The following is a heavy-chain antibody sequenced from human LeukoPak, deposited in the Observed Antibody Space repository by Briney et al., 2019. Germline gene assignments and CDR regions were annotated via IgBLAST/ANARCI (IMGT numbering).Heavy chain of an antibody. J-gene: IGHJ6*03. V-gene: IGHV1-46*01. Sequence: ASVKVSCKASGYSFTSHYMYWVRQAPGEGLEWMGIINPSGGSTSYPQKFQGRVTMTRDTSTSTAYMELRSLRSDDTAVYYCARDDKSGFLEWPMGRPMDVWGKGTTVTVSS. CDR2: INPSGGST. CDR3: ARDDKSGFLEWPMGRPMDV. D-gene: IGHD3-3*01. CDR1: GYSFTSHY.